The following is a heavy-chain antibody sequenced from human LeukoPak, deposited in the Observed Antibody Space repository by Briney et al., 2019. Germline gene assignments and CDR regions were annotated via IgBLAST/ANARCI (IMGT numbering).Heavy chain of an antibody. Sequence: SETLSLTCIVSDGSISSSRYYWSWIRQPAGKGLEWIGRIYTSGSTNYNPSLKSRVTISVDTSKNQFSLKLSSVTAADTAVYYCARGRGSYLFNDWGQGTLVTVSS. CDR3: ARGRGSYLFND. CDR2: IYTSGST. J-gene: IGHJ4*02. CDR1: DGSISSSRYY. D-gene: IGHD1-26*01. V-gene: IGHV4-61*02.